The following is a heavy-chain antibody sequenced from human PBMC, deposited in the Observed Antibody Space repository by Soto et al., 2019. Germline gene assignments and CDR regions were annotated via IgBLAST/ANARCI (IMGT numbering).Heavy chain of an antibody. CDR2: ISITSSYI. CDR1: GFTFITYS. J-gene: IGHJ6*02. D-gene: IGHD1-1*01. V-gene: IGHV3-21*01. CDR3: ARDRAANSYYYRGMDV. Sequence: WGSLRLSCAASGFTFITYSMNFFRHSPFTGLEWVSSISITSSYIYYADSVKGRFTVSRDNAKDSLYLQMNSLRAEDTAVYYCARDRAANSYYYRGMDVWGQGTTVTVSS.